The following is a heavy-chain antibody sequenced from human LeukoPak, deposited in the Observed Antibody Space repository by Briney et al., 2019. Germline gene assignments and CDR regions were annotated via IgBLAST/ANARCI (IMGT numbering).Heavy chain of an antibody. V-gene: IGHV3-13*01. Sequence: GGSLRLSCAASGFTFSSYEMHWVRQATVKGLEWVSGIGTAGDTYYPDSVKGRFTISREDDKNSLYLQMHSLRAGDTAVYYCVRDLTGENAFDIWGQGTMVTVSS. D-gene: IGHD3-16*01. CDR2: IGTAGDT. CDR1: GFTFSSYE. J-gene: IGHJ3*02. CDR3: VRDLTGENAFDI.